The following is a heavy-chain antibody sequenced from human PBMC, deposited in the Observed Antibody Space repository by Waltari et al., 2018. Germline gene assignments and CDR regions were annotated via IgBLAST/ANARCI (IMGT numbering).Heavy chain of an antibody. CDR3: ARTVYILAARPYGY. V-gene: IGHV3-74*01. D-gene: IGHD6-6*01. CDR1: GFTFSSYW. J-gene: IGHJ4*02. CDR2: INSDGSST. Sequence: EVQLVESGGGLVQPGGSLRLSCAASGFTFSSYWMHWVRQAPGTGLVLVSRINSDGSSTSYADSVKGRFTISRDNAKNTLYLQMNSLRAEDTAVYYCARTVYILAARPYGYWGQGTLVTVSS.